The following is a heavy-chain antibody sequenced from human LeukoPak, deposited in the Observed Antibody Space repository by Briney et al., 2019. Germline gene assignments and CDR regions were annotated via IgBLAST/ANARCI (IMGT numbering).Heavy chain of an antibody. CDR2: IIPIFGTA. Sequence: ASVKVSCKASGGTFSSYAISWVRQAPGQGLEWMGGIIPIFGTANYAQKFQGRVTITTDESTSTAYMELNSLRAEDTAVYYCAKARSLTAMALFDYWGQGTLVTVSS. V-gene: IGHV1-69*05. D-gene: IGHD5-18*01. CDR1: GGTFSSYA. CDR3: AKARSLTAMALFDY. J-gene: IGHJ4*02.